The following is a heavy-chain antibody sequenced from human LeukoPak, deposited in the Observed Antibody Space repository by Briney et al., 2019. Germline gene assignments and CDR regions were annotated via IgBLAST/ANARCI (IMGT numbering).Heavy chain of an antibody. CDR1: GFTFSSYG. CDR2: IWYDGSNK. CDR3: AREVSSWSGFFDY. J-gene: IGHJ4*02. D-gene: IGHD6-13*01. V-gene: IGHV3-33*01. Sequence: GRSLRLSCAASGFTFSSYGMHWVRQVPGKGLEWVAVIWYDGSNKYYADSVKGRFTISRDNSKNTLYLQMNSLRAEDTAVYYCAREVSSWSGFFDYWGQGTLVTVSS.